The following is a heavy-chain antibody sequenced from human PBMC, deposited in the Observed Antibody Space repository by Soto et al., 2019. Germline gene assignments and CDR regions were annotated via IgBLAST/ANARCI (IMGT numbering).Heavy chain of an antibody. J-gene: IGHJ6*02. D-gene: IGHD2-15*01. V-gene: IGHV4-34*01. CDR1: GGSFSWYY. CDR3: ARGNRXVVAATLTYYYYYGMDV. CDR2: INHSGST. Sequence: SETLSLTCAVYGGSFSWYYWSWIRQPPGKGLEWIGEINHSGSTYYNPSLKSRVTISVDTSKNQFSLKLSSVTAADTAVYYCARGNRXVVAATLTYYYYYGMDVWGQGTTVTVSS.